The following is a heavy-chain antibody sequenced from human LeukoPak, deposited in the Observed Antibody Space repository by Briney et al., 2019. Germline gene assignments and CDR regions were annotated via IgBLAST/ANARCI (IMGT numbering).Heavy chain of an antibody. CDR3: AKGTQGGSYEFDY. Sequence: PGGSLRLSCAASGFTFDDYAMHWVRQAPGKGLEWVSGISWNSGSIGYADSVKGRFTISRDNAKNSLYLQLNSLRAEDTALYYCAKGTQGGSYEFDYWGQGTLVTVSS. CDR2: ISWNSGSI. V-gene: IGHV3-9*01. J-gene: IGHJ4*02. CDR1: GFTFDDYA. D-gene: IGHD1-26*01.